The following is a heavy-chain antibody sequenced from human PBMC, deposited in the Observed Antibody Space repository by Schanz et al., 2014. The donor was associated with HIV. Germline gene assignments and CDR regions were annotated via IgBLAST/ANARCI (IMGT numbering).Heavy chain of an antibody. CDR3: AKDQTSFGSSFFDY. CDR1: GFTFSSYG. V-gene: IGHV3-30*18. J-gene: IGHJ4*02. D-gene: IGHD6-6*01. CDR2: ISYDGRNK. Sequence: QVQLVESGGGVVQPGRSPRLSCAASGFTFSSYGMHWVRQAPGKGLECLALISYDGRNKYYADSVKGRFTISRDKSKNTLYLQMNSLRPDDTGVYYCAKDQTSFGSSFFDYWGQGTLVTVSS.